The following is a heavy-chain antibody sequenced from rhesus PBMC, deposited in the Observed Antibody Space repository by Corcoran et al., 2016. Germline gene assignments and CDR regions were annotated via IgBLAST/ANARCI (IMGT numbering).Heavy chain of an antibody. D-gene: IGHD5-24*01. J-gene: IGHJ4*01. CDR2: MYGSGSST. CDR1: GSSLSRSY. CDR3: ASGYSGYSSVFDY. Sequence: QLQLQDSGPGLGKPPEPLPVTRALSGSSLSRSYASLISQAPGQGLEWCVYMYGSGSSTNYNPSLKSLVTLSVDTSKNQLSLKLSVVTAADTAVYYCASGYSGYSSVFDYWGQGVLVTVSS. V-gene: IGHV4-169*02.